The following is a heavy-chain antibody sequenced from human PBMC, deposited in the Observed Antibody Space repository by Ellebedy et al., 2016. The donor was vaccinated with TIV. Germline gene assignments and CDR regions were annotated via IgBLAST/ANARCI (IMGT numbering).Heavy chain of an antibody. D-gene: IGHD1-1*01. J-gene: IGHJ4*02. CDR3: ARVLWRPTTGLRFDN. V-gene: IGHV3-7*01. CDR2: IKQDGSEG. CDR1: AFTFSNSW. Sequence: GESLKISXVVSAFTFSNSWMTWVRQAPGKGLEWVANIKQDGSEGYYVDSVKGRFTISKDNAKNSLYLQMNSLRVEDTAVYYCARVLWRPTTGLRFDNWGQGTLVTVSS.